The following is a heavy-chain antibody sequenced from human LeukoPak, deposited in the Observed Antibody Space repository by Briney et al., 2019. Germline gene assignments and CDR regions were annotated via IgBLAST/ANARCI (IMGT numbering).Heavy chain of an antibody. Sequence: SETLSLTCTVSGGSIRSSYYYWGWIRQPPGKGLEWIGSIYDSGSTYYNPSLKSRVTISVDTSKNQFSLKLSSVTAADTAVYYCARGVSPDLYDFWSGYLGSGMDVWGQGTTVTVSS. CDR1: GGSIRSSYYY. CDR3: ARGVSPDLYDFWSGYLGSGMDV. CDR2: IYDSGST. J-gene: IGHJ6*02. D-gene: IGHD3-3*01. V-gene: IGHV4-39*07.